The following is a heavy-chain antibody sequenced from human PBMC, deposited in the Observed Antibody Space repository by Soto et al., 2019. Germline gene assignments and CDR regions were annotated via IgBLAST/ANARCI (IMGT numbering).Heavy chain of an antibody. J-gene: IGHJ4*02. D-gene: IGHD5-18*01. V-gene: IGHV3-48*01. CDR3: AKDGGYSYGPYDY. Sequence: EVQLVESGGGLVQPGGSLRLSCAASGFTFGSYSMNWVRQAPGKGLEWVSYISSSSSTIYYADTVEGRFTISRDNAKNSLDLQMNSLRAEDTDVYYCAKDGGYSYGPYDYWGQGTLVTVSS. CDR2: ISSSSSTI. CDR1: GFTFGSYS.